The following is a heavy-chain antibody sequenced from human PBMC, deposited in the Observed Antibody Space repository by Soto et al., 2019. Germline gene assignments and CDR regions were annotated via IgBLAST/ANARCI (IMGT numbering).Heavy chain of an antibody. D-gene: IGHD3-22*01. CDR2: VYYSGST. J-gene: IGHJ4*02. CDR3: ARSTYYYDSSGLTA. V-gene: IGHV4-30-4*01. Sequence: QVQLQESGPGLVKPSQTLSLTCTVSGGSISSGDYYWSWFRQPPGKGLEWIGYVYYSGSTYYNPSLKSRVTISVDPSKNQFSLKLSSGTAADTAVYYCARSTYYYDSSGLTAWGQGTLVTVSS. CDR1: GGSISSGDYY.